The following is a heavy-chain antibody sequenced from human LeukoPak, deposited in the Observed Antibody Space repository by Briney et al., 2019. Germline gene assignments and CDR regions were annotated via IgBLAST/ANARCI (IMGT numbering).Heavy chain of an antibody. D-gene: IGHD4-23*01. CDR1: GFTFSSHW. V-gene: IGHV3-7*03. CDR2: IKQRGSEK. Sequence: GGSLRLSCAASGFTFSSHWMDRVRQPPGKGLEWVANIKQRGSEKYYVDSVKGRFTISRDDSKNSLFLQMNSLRTEDTAVYYCVGENYGGFDAFDIWGQGTMVTVSS. J-gene: IGHJ3*02. CDR3: VGENYGGFDAFDI.